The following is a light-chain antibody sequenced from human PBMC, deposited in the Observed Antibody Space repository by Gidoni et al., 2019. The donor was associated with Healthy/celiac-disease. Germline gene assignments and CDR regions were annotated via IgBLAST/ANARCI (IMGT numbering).Light chain of an antibody. Sequence: QSVLTQPPSASGAPGQRVPISCTRSISNIGAGYDVHWYQQLPGTAPKLLIDGNSNRPSGVPDRFSGSKSGTSASLAITGLQAEDEADYYCQSYDSSLSGLYVFGTGTKVTVL. J-gene: IGLJ1*01. CDR3: QSYDSSLSGLYV. V-gene: IGLV1-40*01. CDR1: ISNIGAGYD. CDR2: GNS.